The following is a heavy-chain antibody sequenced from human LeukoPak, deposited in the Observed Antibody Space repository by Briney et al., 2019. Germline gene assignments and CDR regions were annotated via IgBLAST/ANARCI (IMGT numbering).Heavy chain of an antibody. Sequence: GGSLRLSCAASGFTFSDYYMSWIRQAPGKGLEWVSYISSSGSTIYYADSVKGRFTISRDNAENSLYLQMNSLRAEDTAVYYCARDRVGATETPFDYWGQGTLVTVSS. CDR2: ISSSGSTI. CDR3: ARDRVGATETPFDY. J-gene: IGHJ4*02. V-gene: IGHV3-11*01. CDR1: GFTFSDYY. D-gene: IGHD1-26*01.